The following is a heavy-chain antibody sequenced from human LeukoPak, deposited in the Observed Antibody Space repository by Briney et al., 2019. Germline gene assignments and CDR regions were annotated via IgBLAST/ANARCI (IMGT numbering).Heavy chain of an antibody. J-gene: IGHJ4*02. D-gene: IGHD5-12*01. V-gene: IGHV4-30-4*01. CDR1: GGSISSGDYY. Sequence: SETLSLTCTVSGGSISSGDYYWSWIRQPPGKGLEWIGCIYYSGSTYYNPSLKSRVTISVDTSKNQFSLKLSSVTAADTAVYYCARAGGYDPQHDYWGQGTLVTVSS. CDR3: ARAGGYDPQHDY. CDR2: IYYSGST.